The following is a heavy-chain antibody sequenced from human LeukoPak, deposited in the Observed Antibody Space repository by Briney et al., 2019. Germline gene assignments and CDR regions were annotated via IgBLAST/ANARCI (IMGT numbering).Heavy chain of an antibody. CDR3: ARGSGSYYRSWFDP. V-gene: IGHV4-59*08. J-gene: IGHJ5*02. D-gene: IGHD1-26*01. CDR2: IYYSGST. CDR1: GGSISSYY. Sequence: SETLSLTCTVSGGSISSYYWSWIRQPPGKGLEWIGYIYYSGSTNYNPSLKSRVTISVDTSKNQFSLKLSSVTAADTAVYYCARGSGSYYRSWFDPWGQGTLVTVSS.